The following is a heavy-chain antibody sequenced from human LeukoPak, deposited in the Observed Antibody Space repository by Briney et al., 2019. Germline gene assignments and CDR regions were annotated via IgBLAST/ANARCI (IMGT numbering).Heavy chain of an antibody. V-gene: IGHV4-61*02. CDR1: GNSISSSDNY. Sequence: SETLSLTCTVSGNSISSSDNYWSWIRQPAGKGLEWIGRIYTSGSTNYNPSLKSRVTISGDTSKNQSSLRLSSVTAADTAVYYCARASYSYDINGWVPFDYWGQGTLVTVSS. D-gene: IGHD3-22*01. J-gene: IGHJ4*02. CDR3: ARASYSYDINGWVPFDY. CDR2: IYTSGST.